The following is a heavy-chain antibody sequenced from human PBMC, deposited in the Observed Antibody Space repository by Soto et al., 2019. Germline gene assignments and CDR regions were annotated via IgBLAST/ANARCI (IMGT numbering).Heavy chain of an antibody. CDR1: GFTFSSYA. CDR2: IGTAGDT. J-gene: IGHJ6*02. CDR3: ARDKWYSSSSRYYYYYGMDV. Sequence: VQLVESGGGVVQPGRSLRLSCAASGFTFSSYAMHWVRQATGKGLEWVSAIGTAGDTYYPGSVKGRFTISRENAKNSLYLQMNSLRAGDTAVYYCARDKWYSSSSRYYYYYGMDVWGQGTTVTVSS. D-gene: IGHD6-6*01. V-gene: IGHV3-13*01.